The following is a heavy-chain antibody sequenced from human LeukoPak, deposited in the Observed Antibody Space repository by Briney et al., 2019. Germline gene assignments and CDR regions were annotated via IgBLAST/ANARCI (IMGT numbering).Heavy chain of an antibody. CDR1: GFTVSSNY. CDR3: ARGARGNYYFDY. V-gene: IGHV3-53*01. Sequence: GGSLRLSCAASGFTVSSNYMSWVRQAPGKGLEWVSVIYSDGSTYYADSVKGRFTVSRDNSKNTLCLQTNSLRAEDTSVYYCARGARGNYYFDYWGQGTLVTVSS. CDR2: IYSDGST. J-gene: IGHJ4*02. D-gene: IGHD1-26*01.